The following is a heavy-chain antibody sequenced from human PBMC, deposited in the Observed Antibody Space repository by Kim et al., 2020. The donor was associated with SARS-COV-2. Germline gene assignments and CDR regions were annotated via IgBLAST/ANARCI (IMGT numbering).Heavy chain of an antibody. J-gene: IGHJ6*02. CDR2: ISSSSSYI. Sequence: GGSLRLSCAASGFTFSSYSMNWVRQAPGKGLEWVSSISSSSSYIYYADSVKGRFTISRDNAKNTLYLQMNSLRAEDTAVYYCARGRLVVPAAKYYYYGMDVWGQGTTVTVSS. V-gene: IGHV3-21*01. CDR1: GFTFSSYS. CDR3: ARGRLVVPAAKYYYYGMDV. D-gene: IGHD2-2*01.